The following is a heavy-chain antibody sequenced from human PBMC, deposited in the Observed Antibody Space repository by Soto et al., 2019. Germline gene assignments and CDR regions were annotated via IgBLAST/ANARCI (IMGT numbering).Heavy chain of an antibody. D-gene: IGHD3-22*01. CDR1: GGTFSSYA. CDR3: ARGEVITDRYYYYGMDV. CDR2: IIPIFGTA. V-gene: IGHV1-69*12. J-gene: IGHJ6*02. Sequence: QVQLVQSGAEVKKPGSSVKVSCKASGGTFSSYAISWVRQAPGQGLEWMGGIIPIFGTANYAQKFQGRVTIAAEECTRTAYVEVGRLRSEDAAVYYCARGEVITDRYYYYGMDVWGQGTTVTVSS.